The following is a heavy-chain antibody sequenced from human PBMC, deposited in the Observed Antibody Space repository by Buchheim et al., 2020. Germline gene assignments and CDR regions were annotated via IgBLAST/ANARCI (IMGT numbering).Heavy chain of an antibody. CDR1: GFTFSSYS. CDR3: ARGSYSSSWYRAVENWFDP. J-gene: IGHJ5*02. CDR2: ISSSSSYI. Sequence: EVQLVESGGGLVKPGGSLRLSCAASGFTFSSYSMNWVRQAPGKGLEWVSSISSSSSYIYYADSVKGRFTISRDNAKNSLYLQMNSLRAEDTAVYYCARGSYSSSWYRAVENWFDPWGQGTL. V-gene: IGHV3-21*01. D-gene: IGHD6-13*01.